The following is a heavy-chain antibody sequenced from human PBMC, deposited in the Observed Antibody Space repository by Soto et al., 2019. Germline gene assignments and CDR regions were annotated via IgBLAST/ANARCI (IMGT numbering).Heavy chain of an antibody. CDR1: KLTLRHHG. CDR2: IRSSRHGAAT. D-gene: IGHD2-15*01. V-gene: IGHV3-49*03. Sequence: PLGHCGRTCKLTLRHHGRRWIRQAQTAGSEWVGFIRSSRHGAATDYAASVKGRFFISRDDSKSIASLQMHNLETEDTAVYYCTRARFRCSGGSCYSADVWGQGTQVPVSS. CDR3: TRARFRCSGGSCYSADV. J-gene: IGHJ4*02.